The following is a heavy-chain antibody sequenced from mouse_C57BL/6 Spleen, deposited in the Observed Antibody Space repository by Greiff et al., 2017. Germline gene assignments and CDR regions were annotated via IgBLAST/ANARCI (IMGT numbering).Heavy chain of an antibody. D-gene: IGHD2-14*01. Sequence: EVKLQESGGGLVKPGGSLKLSCAASGFTFSDYGMHWVRQAPEKGLEWVAYISSGSSTIYYADTVKGRFTISRDNAKNTLFLQMTSLRSEDTAMYYCARNAYYRAMDYWGQGTSVTVSS. V-gene: IGHV5-17*01. CDR1: GFTFSDYG. J-gene: IGHJ4*01. CDR2: ISSGSSTI. CDR3: ARNAYYRAMDY.